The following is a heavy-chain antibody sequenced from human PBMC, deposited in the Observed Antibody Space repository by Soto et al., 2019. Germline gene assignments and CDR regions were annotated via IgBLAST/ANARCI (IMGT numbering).Heavy chain of an antibody. Sequence: EVQLLESGGGLVQPGGSLRLSCAASAFTFSSYAMSWVRQAPGKGLEWVSAISASGGSTYCADSVKGRFTISRDSSENTLYLQMSSLRADDTAVYYCAKGSGNSVYNFDNWGQGTLVTVSS. J-gene: IGHJ4*02. D-gene: IGHD1-26*01. CDR1: AFTFSSYA. V-gene: IGHV3-23*01. CDR2: ISASGGST. CDR3: AKGSGNSVYNFDN.